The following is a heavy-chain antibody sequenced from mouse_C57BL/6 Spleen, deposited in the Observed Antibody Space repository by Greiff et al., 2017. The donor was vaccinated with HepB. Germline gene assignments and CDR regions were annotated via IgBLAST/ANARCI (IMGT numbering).Heavy chain of an antibody. D-gene: IGHD2-1*01. CDR3: ARGKDGNFPDY. CDR1: GYTFTSYW. V-gene: IGHV1-69*01. J-gene: IGHJ2*01. CDR2: IDPSDSYT. Sequence: VQLQQPGAELVMPGASVKLSCKASGYTFTSYWMHWVKQRPGQGLEWIGEIDPSDSYTNYNQKFKGKSTLTVDKSSSTAYMQLSSLTSEDSAVYYCARGKDGNFPDYWGQGTTLTVSS.